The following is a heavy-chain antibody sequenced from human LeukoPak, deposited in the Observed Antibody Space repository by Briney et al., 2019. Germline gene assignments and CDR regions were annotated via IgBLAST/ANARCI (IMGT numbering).Heavy chain of an antibody. CDR3: AREFCSGANCYPMGAFDM. J-gene: IGHJ3*02. V-gene: IGHV3-7*01. D-gene: IGHD2-15*01. Sequence: GGSLRLSCAASGFTFSRYWMSWVRQAPGRGLAWVANIEQDGSEKYYVDSEKGRFTISRDNVKNSLYLQMNSLRAEDTAVYYCAREFCSGANCYPMGAFDMWGQGTMVTVSS. CDR2: IEQDGSEK. CDR1: GFTFSRYW.